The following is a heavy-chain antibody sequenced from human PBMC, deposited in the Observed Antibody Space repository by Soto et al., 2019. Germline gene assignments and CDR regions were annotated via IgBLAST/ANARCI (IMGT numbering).Heavy chain of an antibody. Sequence: VKVSCKASGGTFSSYAISWVRQAPGQGLEWMGGIIPIFGTANYAQKFQGRVTITADKSTSTAYMELSSLRSEDTAVYYCAREGGGPYYYDSSGPPGMDVWGQGTTVTVSS. CDR1: GGTFSSYA. J-gene: IGHJ6*02. V-gene: IGHV1-69*06. CDR2: IIPIFGTA. CDR3: AREGGGPYYYDSSGPPGMDV. D-gene: IGHD3-22*01.